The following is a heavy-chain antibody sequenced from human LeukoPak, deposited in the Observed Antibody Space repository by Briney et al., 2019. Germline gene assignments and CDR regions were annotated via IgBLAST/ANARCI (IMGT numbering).Heavy chain of an antibody. CDR2: ISSLSGTI. Sequence: GGSLRLSCAASGFTFSSYSMNWVRQAPGEGLEWVSYISSLSGTIYYADSVKGRFTISRDNAKNSLYLQMDSLRAEDTAVYYCARRGNYGDYENYWGQGTLVTVSS. V-gene: IGHV3-48*01. D-gene: IGHD4-17*01. CDR3: ARRGNYGDYENY. J-gene: IGHJ4*02. CDR1: GFTFSSYS.